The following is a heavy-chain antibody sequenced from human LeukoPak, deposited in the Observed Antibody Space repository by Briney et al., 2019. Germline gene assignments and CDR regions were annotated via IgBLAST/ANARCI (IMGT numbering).Heavy chain of an antibody. J-gene: IGHJ5*02. CDR2: ISGGGCST. V-gene: IGHV3-23*01. CDR3: AKESANWGYNWFDP. D-gene: IGHD7-27*01. CDR1: GFTFSSYA. Sequence: GGSLRLSCAASGFTFSSYAMSWVRQAPGKGLEWVSAISGGGCSTYYADSVKGRFTISRDNSKNTLYLQMNRLRAEDTAVYYCAKESANWGYNWFDPWGQGTLVTVSS.